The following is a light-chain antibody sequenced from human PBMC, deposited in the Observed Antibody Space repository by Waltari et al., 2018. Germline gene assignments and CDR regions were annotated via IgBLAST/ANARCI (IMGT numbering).Light chain of an antibody. Sequence: QSALTQPASVSGSPGQSITTSCTGTSSDVGTYNLVSWYQQHPGKAPKLLIYEGSKRPSGVSDRFSGSRSGNTASLTISGLQADDEGYYYCYSYAGGRTWVFGGGTKLTVL. V-gene: IGLV2-23*01. CDR2: EGS. CDR3: YSYAGGRTWV. J-gene: IGLJ3*02. CDR1: SSDVGTYNL.